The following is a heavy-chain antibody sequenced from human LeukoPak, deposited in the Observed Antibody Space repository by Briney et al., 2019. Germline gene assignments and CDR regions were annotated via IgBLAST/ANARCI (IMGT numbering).Heavy chain of an antibody. CDR3: AKVVPITGTTSYAFDV. Sequence: KPSETLSLTCTVSGGSISSSSYYSGWIRQPPGKGLEWIGSIYYSGSTYYNPSLKSRVTISVDTSKNQFSLKLSSVTAADTAVYYCAKVVPITGTTSYAFDVWGQGTMVTVSS. CDR1: GGSISSSSYY. D-gene: IGHD1-7*01. J-gene: IGHJ3*01. CDR2: IYYSGST. V-gene: IGHV4-39*07.